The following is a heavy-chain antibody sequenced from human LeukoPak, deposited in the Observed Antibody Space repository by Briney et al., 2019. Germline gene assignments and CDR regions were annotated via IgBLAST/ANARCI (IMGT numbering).Heavy chain of an antibody. CDR3: ARVSITMIVVVSGFDI. CDR2: IKPNSGDT. J-gene: IGHJ3*02. V-gene: IGHV1-2*02. D-gene: IGHD3-22*01. Sequence: ASVKVSCKASGYTFTGYYIHWIRQVPGQGLEWMGWIKPNSGDTNYAQSFQGRVTMTTDTSTSTAYMELRSLRSDDTAVYYCARVSITMIVVVSGFDIWGQGTMVTVSS. CDR1: GYTFTGYY.